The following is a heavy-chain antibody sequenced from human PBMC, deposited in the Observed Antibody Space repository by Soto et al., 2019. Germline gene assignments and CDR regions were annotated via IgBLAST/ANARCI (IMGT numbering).Heavy chain of an antibody. J-gene: IGHJ6*02. CDR3: ARDRSPGYSSSWYVLDYYYYYGMDV. D-gene: IGHD6-13*01. V-gene: IGHV1-2*02. CDR1: GYTFTGYY. CDR2: INPNSGGT. Sequence: ASVKVSCKASGYTFTGYYMHWVRQAPGQGLEWMGWINPNSGGTNYAQKFQGRVTMTRDTSISTAYMELSRLRSDDTAVYYCARDRSPGYSSSWYVLDYYYYYGMDVWGQGTTVTVSS.